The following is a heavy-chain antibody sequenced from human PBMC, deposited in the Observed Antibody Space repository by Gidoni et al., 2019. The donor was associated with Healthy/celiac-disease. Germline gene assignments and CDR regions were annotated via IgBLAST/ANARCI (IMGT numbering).Heavy chain of an antibody. CDR3: ARDQYYSSGYLNVFDI. Sequence: EVQLVESGGGLIQPGGSLRLSCAASGFTVSSNYMNWVRQAPGKGLEWVSVIYSGGSTYYADSVKGRFTISRDNSKNTLYFQMNSLRAEDTAVYYCARDQYYSSGYLNVFDIWGQGTMVTVSS. D-gene: IGHD3-22*01. CDR2: IYSGGST. V-gene: IGHV3-53*01. J-gene: IGHJ3*02. CDR1: GFTVSSNY.